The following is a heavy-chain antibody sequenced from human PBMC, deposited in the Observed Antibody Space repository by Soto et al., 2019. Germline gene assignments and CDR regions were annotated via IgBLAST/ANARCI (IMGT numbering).Heavy chain of an antibody. Sequence: SETLSLTCTVSGGSLSSGAYYWSWIRQSPGKGLEWIGYIYYSGSTKYNPSLESRVTISIDASKNQVSLNLRSVTAADTAVYYCAKQGGKYGIRTFDPWGQGTLVTVSS. V-gene: IGHV4-61*08. CDR3: AKQGGKYGIRTFDP. D-gene: IGHD1-1*01. CDR1: GGSLSSGAYY. J-gene: IGHJ5*02. CDR2: IYYSGST.